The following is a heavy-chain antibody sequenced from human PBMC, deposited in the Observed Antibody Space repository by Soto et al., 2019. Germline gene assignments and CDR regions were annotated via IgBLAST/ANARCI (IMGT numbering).Heavy chain of an antibody. CDR2: INPCSDST. CDR3: FRVRVFCRGGPCTKYYFDY. CDR1: GYTFTQYY. Sequence: ASVKVSCKASGYTFTQYYMHWVRQAPGQGLGFIVIINPCSDSTTYVQKFLGTVTMTRDTSTSTVYMELSSLRLEDTAVYYCFRVRVFCRGGPCTKYYFDYWGQGTLVTVSS. V-gene: IGHV1-46*03. J-gene: IGHJ4*02. D-gene: IGHD2-15*01.